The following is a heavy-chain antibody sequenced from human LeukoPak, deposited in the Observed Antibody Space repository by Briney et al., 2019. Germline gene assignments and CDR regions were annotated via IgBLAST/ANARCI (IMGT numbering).Heavy chain of an antibody. D-gene: IGHD2-2*01. CDR3: ARARGDIVVVPAAIWFDP. Sequence: GASVKVSCKASGYTFTRYGFSWVRQAPGQGLEWMGWISAYNGKTNYAQKLQGRVTMTTDTSTSTAYMELRSLRSDDTAVYYCARARGDIVVVPAAIWFDPWGQGTLVTVSS. CDR2: ISAYNGKT. J-gene: IGHJ5*02. CDR1: GYTFTRYG. V-gene: IGHV1-18*01.